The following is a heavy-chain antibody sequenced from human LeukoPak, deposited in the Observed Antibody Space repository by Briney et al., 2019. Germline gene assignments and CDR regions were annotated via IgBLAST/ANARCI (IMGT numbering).Heavy chain of an antibody. V-gene: IGHV4-39*01. CDR2: IYYSGST. CDR1: GGSISSSSYY. CDR3: ARQVTYYDILTGPGGYMDV. D-gene: IGHD3-9*01. J-gene: IGHJ6*03. Sequence: SETLSLTCTVSGGSISSSSYYWGWIRQPPGTGLEWIGSIYYSGSTYYNPSLKSRVTISVDTSKNQFSLKLSSVTAADTAVYYCARQVTYYDILTGPGGYMDVWGKGTTVTISS.